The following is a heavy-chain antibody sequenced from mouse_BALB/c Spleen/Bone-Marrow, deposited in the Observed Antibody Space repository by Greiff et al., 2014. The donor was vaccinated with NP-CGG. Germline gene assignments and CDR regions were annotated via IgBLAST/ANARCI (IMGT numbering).Heavy chain of an antibody. V-gene: IGHV1-31*01. CDR3: ARSSYYAMDY. Sequence: DVQLQESGPELVKPGASVKISCKASGYSFTGYYMHWVKQSHVKSLEWIGRINPYNGATSYNQNFKDKASLTVDKSSSTAYMELHSLTSEDSAVYYCARSSYYAMDYWGQGTSVTVSS. CDR2: INPYNGAT. CDR1: GYSFTGYY. J-gene: IGHJ4*01.